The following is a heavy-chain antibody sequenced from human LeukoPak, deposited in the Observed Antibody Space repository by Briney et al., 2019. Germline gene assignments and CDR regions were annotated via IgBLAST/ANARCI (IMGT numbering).Heavy chain of an antibody. V-gene: IGHV1-46*01. CDR3: ARNSNTYHYMDV. CDR1: GYTFTSYY. J-gene: IGHJ6*03. CDR2: INPSGGST. D-gene: IGHD4-11*01. Sequence: ASVKVSCKASGYTFTSYYMHWVRQAPGQGLEWMGIINPSGGSTSYAQKFQGRVTMTRDMSTSTVYMELSSLRSEDTAVYYCARNSNTYHYMDVWGKGTTVTVSS.